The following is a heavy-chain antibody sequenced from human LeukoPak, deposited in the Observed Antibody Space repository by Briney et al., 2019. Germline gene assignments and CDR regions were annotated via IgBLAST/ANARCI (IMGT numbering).Heavy chain of an antibody. Sequence: GGSLRLSCAASEFTFSDYWVTWVRQAPGKGLEWVANVNQDGNNKNYVESVKGRFTISRDNAKNSLYLQMNSLRAEDTAVYYCARILGGDEGADYWGQGTLVTVSS. V-gene: IGHV3-7*01. CDR3: ARILGGDEGADY. CDR1: EFTFSDYW. D-gene: IGHD1-26*01. CDR2: VNQDGNNK. J-gene: IGHJ4*02.